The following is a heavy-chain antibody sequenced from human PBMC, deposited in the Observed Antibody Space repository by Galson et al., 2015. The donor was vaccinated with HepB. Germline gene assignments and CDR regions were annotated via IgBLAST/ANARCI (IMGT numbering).Heavy chain of an antibody. D-gene: IGHD1-26*01. Sequence: SVKVSCKASGGTFSHYLVNWVRQAPGQGLEWMGGFIATAGTTKFAQTFRARLTMTADESATTAYMELSSLTFQDTAVYYCARGPPGGSPPGSWGQGTLVSVSS. V-gene: IGHV1-69*13. CDR3: ARGPPGGSPPGS. CDR1: GGTFSHYL. CDR2: FIATAGTT. J-gene: IGHJ4*02.